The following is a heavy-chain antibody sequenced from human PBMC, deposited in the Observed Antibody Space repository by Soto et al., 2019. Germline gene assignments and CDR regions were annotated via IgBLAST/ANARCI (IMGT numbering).Heavy chain of an antibody. J-gene: IGHJ3*02. CDR2: IIPIFGTA. CDR3: ARDRGYDILTGSLAKISAFDI. Sequence: SVKVSCKASGGTFSSYAISWVRQAPGQGLEWMGGIIPIFGTANYAQKFQGRVTITADESTSTAYMELSSLRSEDTAAYYCARDRGYDILTGSLAKISAFDIWGQGTMVTVSS. D-gene: IGHD3-9*01. CDR1: GGTFSSYA. V-gene: IGHV1-69*13.